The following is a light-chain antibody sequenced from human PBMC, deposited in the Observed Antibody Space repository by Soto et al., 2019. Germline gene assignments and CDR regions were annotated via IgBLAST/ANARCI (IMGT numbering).Light chain of an antibody. CDR3: QKYNNWPPWT. J-gene: IGKJ1*01. CDR1: QRVYSN. V-gene: IGKV3-15*01. CDR2: GAS. Sequence: EILMTQSPDTLSVSPGESATLSCRASQRVYSNLAWYQQKPGQAPRLLIYGASTRATGIPARFSGSGSGTEFTLTISRLQSEDFAVYYCQKYNNWPPWTFGQGTKVDIK.